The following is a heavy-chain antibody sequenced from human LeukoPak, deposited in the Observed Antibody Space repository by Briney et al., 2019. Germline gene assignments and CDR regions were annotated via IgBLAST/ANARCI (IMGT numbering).Heavy chain of an antibody. CDR1: GFTFSSYA. J-gene: IGHJ4*02. CDR3: ARQTSGGSYYFGY. CDR2: ISDSGGST. D-gene: IGHD1-26*01. Sequence: GGSLRLSCAASGFTFSSYAMSWVRQAPGKGLEWVSTISDSGGSTYYADSVKGRFSISRDNSKNTLYLQMSSLRAEDTAILYCARQTSGGSYYFGYWGQGTLVTVSS. V-gene: IGHV3-23*01.